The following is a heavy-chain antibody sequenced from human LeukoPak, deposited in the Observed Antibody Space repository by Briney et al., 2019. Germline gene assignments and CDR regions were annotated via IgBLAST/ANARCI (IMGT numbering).Heavy chain of an antibody. CDR3: ARSRPTRGDYYYYMDV. J-gene: IGHJ6*03. CDR1: GGSFSGYY. CDR2: INHSGST. Sequence: SETLSLTCAVYGGSFSGYYWSWIRQPPGKGLEWIGEINHSGSTNYDPSLKSRVTISVDTSKNQFSLKLSSVTAADTAVYYCARSRPTRGDYYYYMDVWGKGTTVTVSS. V-gene: IGHV4-34*01. D-gene: IGHD3-10*01.